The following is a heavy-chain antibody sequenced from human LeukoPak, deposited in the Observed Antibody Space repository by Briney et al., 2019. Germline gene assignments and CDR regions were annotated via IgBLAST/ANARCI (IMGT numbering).Heavy chain of an antibody. CDR3: AREPDYNGLDV. Sequence: GGSLRLSCAASGFTFSSYWMSWVRQAPGKGLERVANIKQDGSGKYYVDSVKGRFTISRDNAKNSLYLQMNSLRAEDTAVYYCAREPDYNGLDVWGQGTTVTVSS. CDR2: IKQDGSGK. V-gene: IGHV3-7*05. J-gene: IGHJ6*02. CDR1: GFTFSSYW.